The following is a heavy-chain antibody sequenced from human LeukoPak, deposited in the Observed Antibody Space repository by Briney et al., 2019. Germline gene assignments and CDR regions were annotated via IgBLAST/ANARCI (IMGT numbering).Heavy chain of an antibody. CDR3: AKDKDYGDYLDY. D-gene: IGHD4-17*01. J-gene: IGHJ4*02. CDR1: GFTFSSYG. CDR2: ISYDGSNK. V-gene: IGHV3-30*18. Sequence: PGGSLRLSCAASGFTFSSYGMHWVRQAPGKGLEWVAVISYDGSNKYYADSVKGRFTISRDNSKNTLYLQMNSLRAEDTAVYYCAKDKDYGDYLDYWGQGTLVTVSS.